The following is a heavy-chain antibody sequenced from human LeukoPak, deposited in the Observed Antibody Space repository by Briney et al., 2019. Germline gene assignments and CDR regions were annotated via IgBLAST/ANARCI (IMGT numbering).Heavy chain of an antibody. Sequence: SGTLSLTCTVSGDSINSLDLWSWVRQPPGKGLEWIGEMYLSGTTHSNPSVKSRVTISIDKSKNQFFLNLSSVTAADTAVYYCARGLGRGQWLAREYFQHWGQGTLVTVSS. V-gene: IGHV4-4*02. D-gene: IGHD6-19*01. CDR2: MYLSGTT. CDR1: GDSINSLDL. J-gene: IGHJ1*01. CDR3: ARGLGRGQWLAREYFQH.